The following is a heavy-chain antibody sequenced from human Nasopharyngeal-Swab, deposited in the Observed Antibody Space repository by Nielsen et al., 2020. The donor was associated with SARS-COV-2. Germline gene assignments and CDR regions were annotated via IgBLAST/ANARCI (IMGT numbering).Heavy chain of an antibody. CDR1: GFTFSSYA. Sequence: GESLKISCAASGFTFSSYAMSWVRQAPGKGLEWVSAISGSGGSTYYADSVKGRFTISRDSSKNTLYLQMNSLRAEDTAVYYCATPRGDSGYDGFDYWGQGTLVTVSS. V-gene: IGHV3-23*01. CDR3: ATPRGDSGYDGFDY. CDR2: ISGSGGST. D-gene: IGHD5-12*01. J-gene: IGHJ4*02.